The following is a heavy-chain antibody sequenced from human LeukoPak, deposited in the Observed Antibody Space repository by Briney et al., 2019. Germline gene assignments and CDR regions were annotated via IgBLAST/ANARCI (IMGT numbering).Heavy chain of an antibody. CDR1: GGSFSGDY. J-gene: IGHJ2*01. CDR2: INHSGRT. V-gene: IGHV4-34*01. CDR3: ARERGPYDSDRYFDL. D-gene: IGHD3-22*01. Sequence: SETLSLTSAVGGGSFSGDYCSWISKTPGKGVEWIGEINHSGRTNYTLSLKIRVAISVDTSKNQFSLKLSSVTAADTAVYYCARERGPYDSDRYFDLWGRGTLVTVSS.